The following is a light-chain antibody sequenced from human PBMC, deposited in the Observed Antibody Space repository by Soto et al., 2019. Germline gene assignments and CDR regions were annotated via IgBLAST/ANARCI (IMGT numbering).Light chain of an antibody. Sequence: EMVMTQSPATLSVSPGETATLSCRASPSVNSKLAWYQQRPGQAPRLLISGASTRATGLSVRFSGSGSGTEFTLTISSLQSEDFAVYYCQQYNNWPGTFGQGTKVEIK. J-gene: IGKJ1*01. V-gene: IGKV3-15*01. CDR1: PSVNSK. CDR2: GAS. CDR3: QQYNNWPGT.